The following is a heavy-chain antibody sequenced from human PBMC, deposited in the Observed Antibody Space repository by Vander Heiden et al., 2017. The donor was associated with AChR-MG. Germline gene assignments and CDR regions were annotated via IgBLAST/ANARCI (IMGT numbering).Heavy chain of an antibody. J-gene: IGHJ6*02. Sequence: QVQLQQWGAGLLKPSETLSLTCAVYGGSFSGYYWSWIRQTPGKGLEWIGEINHSGSTNYNPSLKSRVTISVDTSKNQFSLKLSSVTAADTAVYYCARASIAARTYYYYGMDVWGQGTTVTVSS. CDR1: GGSFSGYY. V-gene: IGHV4-34*01. CDR3: ARASIAARTYYYYGMDV. D-gene: IGHD6-6*01. CDR2: INHSGST.